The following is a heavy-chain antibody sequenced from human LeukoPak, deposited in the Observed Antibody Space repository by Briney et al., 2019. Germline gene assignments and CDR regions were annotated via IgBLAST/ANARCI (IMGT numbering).Heavy chain of an antibody. Sequence: SETLSLTCAVYGGSFSGYYWSWIRQPPGKGLEWIGEINHSGSTNHNPSLKSRVTISVDTSKNQFSLKLSSVTAADTAVYYCARDISSSWYHYMDVWGKGTTVTVSS. CDR2: INHSGST. CDR1: GGSFSGYY. D-gene: IGHD6-13*01. V-gene: IGHV4-34*01. J-gene: IGHJ6*03. CDR3: ARDISSSWYHYMDV.